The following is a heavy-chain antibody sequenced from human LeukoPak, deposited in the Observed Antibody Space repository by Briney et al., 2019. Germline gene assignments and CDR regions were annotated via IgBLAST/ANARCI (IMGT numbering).Heavy chain of an antibody. D-gene: IGHD3-22*01. Sequence: ASVKVSCKASGYTFTSYGISWVRQAPGQGLEWMGWISAYNGNTNYAQKLQGRVTMTTDTSTSTAYMELRSLRSDDTAVYYCARGFYYDSSDYYPYYFDYWGQGTLVTVSS. CDR2: ISAYNGNT. V-gene: IGHV1-18*01. CDR1: GYTFTSYG. CDR3: ARGFYYDSSDYYPYYFDY. J-gene: IGHJ4*02.